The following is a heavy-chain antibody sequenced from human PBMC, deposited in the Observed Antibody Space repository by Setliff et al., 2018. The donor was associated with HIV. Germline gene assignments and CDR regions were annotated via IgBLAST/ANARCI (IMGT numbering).Heavy chain of an antibody. V-gene: IGHV4-31*03. J-gene: IGHJ6*03. CDR1: GGSISTGGYY. CDR2: IYYIGNT. Sequence: SETLSLTCTVSGGSISTGGYYWSWIRQHPGKGLDWIGNIYYIGNTDYNPSLKSRVTISVDTSKNQFSLKLTSVTAADTAVYYCARDRSHPPYYMDVWGKGTTVTVSS. CDR3: ARDRSHPPYYMDV.